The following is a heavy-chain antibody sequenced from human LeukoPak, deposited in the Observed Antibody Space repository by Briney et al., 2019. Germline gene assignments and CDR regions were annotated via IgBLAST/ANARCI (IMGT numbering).Heavy chain of an antibody. CDR2: IYTSGST. CDR1: GGSFSGYY. V-gene: IGHV4-59*10. Sequence: SETLSLTCAVYGGSFSGYYWSWIRQPPGKGLEWIGRIYTSGSTDYNPSLKSRVTMSEDTSKNQFSLKLTSVTAADTAVYYCARGRGIATPGRVWYFDLWGRGTLVIVSS. D-gene: IGHD6-13*01. CDR3: ARGRGIATPGRVWYFDL. J-gene: IGHJ2*01.